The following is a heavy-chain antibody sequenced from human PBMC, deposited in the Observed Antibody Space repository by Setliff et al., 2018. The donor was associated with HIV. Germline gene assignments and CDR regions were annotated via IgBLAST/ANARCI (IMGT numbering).Heavy chain of an antibody. CDR2: IYYSGST. Sequence: SETLSLTCTVSGGSISSYYWSWIRQPPGKGLEWIGYIYYSGSTNYNPSLKSRVTISVDTSKNQFSLKLSSVTAADTAVYYCARWHYYDSSGYYVPAFDIWGQGTMVTVSS. CDR3: ARWHYYDSSGYYVPAFDI. D-gene: IGHD3-22*01. J-gene: IGHJ3*02. V-gene: IGHV4-59*12. CDR1: GGSISSYY.